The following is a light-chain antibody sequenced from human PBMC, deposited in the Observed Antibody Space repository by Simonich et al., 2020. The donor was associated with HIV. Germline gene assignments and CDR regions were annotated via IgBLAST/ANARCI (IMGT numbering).Light chain of an antibody. J-gene: IGKJ2*01. CDR1: QGIASY. CDR3: QQYNSYPYT. Sequence: DIQLTQSPSFLSASVGNRVTITCRASQGIASYFAWYQQKPGKAPNRLIYKASTLQSGVPSRFSGSGSGTEFTLTINSLQPDDFATYYCQQYNSYPYTFGQGTKLEIK. CDR2: KAS. V-gene: IGKV1-9*01.